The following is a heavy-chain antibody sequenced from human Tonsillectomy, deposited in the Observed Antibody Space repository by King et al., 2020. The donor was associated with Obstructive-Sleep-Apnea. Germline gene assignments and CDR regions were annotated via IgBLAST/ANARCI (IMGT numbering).Heavy chain of an antibody. CDR1: GFTFSNAW. D-gene: IGHD7-27*01. Sequence: VQLVESGGGLVKPGGSLRLSCAASGFTFSNAWMSWVRQAPGKGLEWVGRIKSKTDGGTTDYAAPVKGRFTISRDDSKNTLYLQMNSLKTEDTAVYYCTTDLLGGNGPTPAYLWGRGTLVTVSS. CDR2: IKSKTDGGTT. J-gene: IGHJ2*01. CDR3: TTDLLGGNGPTPAYL. V-gene: IGHV3-15*01.